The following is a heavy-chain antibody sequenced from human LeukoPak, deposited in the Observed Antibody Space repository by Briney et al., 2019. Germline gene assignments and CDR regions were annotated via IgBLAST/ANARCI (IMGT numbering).Heavy chain of an antibody. V-gene: IGHV3-7*01. J-gene: IGHJ4*01. CDR2: INHDGSEQ. CDR1: GFTFTTYW. Sequence: GGSLRLSCAASGFTFTTYWMSWLRQAPGKGLQWVANINHDGSEQYYVDSVKGRFTISRDNAKNSLFLQMNSLGVEDTAVYYCKSGGAAPGSFDYWGHGALVTVSS. D-gene: IGHD1-26*01. CDR3: KSGGAAPGSFDY.